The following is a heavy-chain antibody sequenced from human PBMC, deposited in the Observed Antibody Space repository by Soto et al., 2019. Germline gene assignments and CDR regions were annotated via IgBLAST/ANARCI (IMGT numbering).Heavy chain of an antibody. Sequence: QVQLVESGGGVVQPGRSLRLSCAASGFTFSSYAMHWVRQAPGKGLEWVAVISYDGSNKYYADSVKGRFTISRDNSKNTLYLQMNSLRAEDTAVYYCASFIGAAGTGYYYGMDVWGQGTTVTVSS. J-gene: IGHJ6*02. D-gene: IGHD6-13*01. CDR3: ASFIGAAGTGYYYGMDV. V-gene: IGHV3-30-3*01. CDR1: GFTFSSYA. CDR2: ISYDGSNK.